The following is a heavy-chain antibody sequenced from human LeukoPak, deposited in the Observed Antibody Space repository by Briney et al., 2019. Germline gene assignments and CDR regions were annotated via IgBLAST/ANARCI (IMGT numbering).Heavy chain of an antibody. Sequence: GGSLRLSCVVSGFSFSDYYMNWIRQTPGKGLEWLSYISGSSSHTLYADSVKGRFTISRDNSRSTLYLQMNSLRPEDTAIYYCAREGYYGSGSPPSLYFDYWGQGTLVTVSS. J-gene: IGHJ4*02. CDR3: AREGYYGSGSPPSLYFDY. D-gene: IGHD3-10*01. CDR2: ISGSSSHT. CDR1: GFSFSDYY. V-gene: IGHV3-11*06.